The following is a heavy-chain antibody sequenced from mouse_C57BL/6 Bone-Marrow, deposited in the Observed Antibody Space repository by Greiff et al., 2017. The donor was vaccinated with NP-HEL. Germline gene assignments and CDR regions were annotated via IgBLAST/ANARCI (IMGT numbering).Heavy chain of an antibody. Sequence: LVESGPELVKPGASVKISCKASGYSFTDYNMNWVKQSNGKSLEWIGVINPNYGTTSYNQKFKGKTTLTVDQSSSTAYMQLNSLTSEDSAVDYCARFHYYGSSRYFDYWGQGTTLTVSS. CDR3: ARFHYYGSSRYFDY. CDR1: GYSFTDYN. D-gene: IGHD1-1*01. CDR2: INPNYGTT. J-gene: IGHJ2*01. V-gene: IGHV1-39*01.